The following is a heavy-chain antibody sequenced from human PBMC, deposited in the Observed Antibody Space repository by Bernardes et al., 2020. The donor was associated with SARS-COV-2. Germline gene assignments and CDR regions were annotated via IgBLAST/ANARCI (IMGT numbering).Heavy chain of an antibody. CDR2: INPSGGST. V-gene: IGHV1-46*01. CDR3: ARDPVGILTGYQRRGFDY. CDR1: GYTFTSYY. J-gene: IGHJ4*02. D-gene: IGHD3-9*01. Sequence: ASVKVSCKASGYTFTSYYMHWVRQAPGQGLEWMGIINPSGGSTSYAQKFQGRVTMTRDTSTSTVYMELSSLRSEDTAVYYCARDPVGILTGYQRRGFDYWGQGTLVTVSS.